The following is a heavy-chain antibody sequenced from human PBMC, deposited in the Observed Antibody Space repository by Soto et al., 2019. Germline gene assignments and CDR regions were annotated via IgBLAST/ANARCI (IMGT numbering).Heavy chain of an antibody. D-gene: IGHD2-15*01. Sequence: PGGSLRLSCAASGFTFSTYTMNWVRQAPGKGLEWVSLILGGGDKTYYADSVKGRFAISRDNSKNNLYLQMNNLRAEETAMYYCAKDFCADGRNDLAFWGPGTLVTVSS. CDR3: AKDFCADGRNDLAF. J-gene: IGHJ4*02. V-gene: IGHV3-23*01. CDR1: GFTFSTYT. CDR2: ILGGGDKT.